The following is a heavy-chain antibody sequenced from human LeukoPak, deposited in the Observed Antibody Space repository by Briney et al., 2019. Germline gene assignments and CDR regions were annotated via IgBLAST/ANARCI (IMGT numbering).Heavy chain of an antibody. D-gene: IGHD6-13*01. V-gene: IGHV3-21*01. Sequence: GSLRLSCAASGFTFSSYSMNWVRQAPGKGLEWVSSISSSSSYIYYADSVKGRFTISRDNAKNSLYLQMNSLRAEDTAVYYCARDGIAAFYYYYMDVWGKGTTVTVSS. J-gene: IGHJ6*03. CDR2: ISSSSSYI. CDR3: ARDGIAAFYYYYMDV. CDR1: GFTFSSYS.